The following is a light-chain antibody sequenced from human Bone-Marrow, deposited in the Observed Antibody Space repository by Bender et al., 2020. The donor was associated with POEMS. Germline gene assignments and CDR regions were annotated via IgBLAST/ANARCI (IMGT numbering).Light chain of an antibody. CDR1: SSDVGGSDY. V-gene: IGLV2-8*01. J-gene: IGLJ2*01. CDR3: SSYATTNVV. Sequence: QSALTQPPSASGSPGQSVTISCTGTSSDVGGSDYVSWYQHHPGKAPKLIVFEVNKRPSGVPDRFSGSKSGNTASLTVSGLQAEDEADYYCSSYATTNVVFGGGTRLTVL. CDR2: EVN.